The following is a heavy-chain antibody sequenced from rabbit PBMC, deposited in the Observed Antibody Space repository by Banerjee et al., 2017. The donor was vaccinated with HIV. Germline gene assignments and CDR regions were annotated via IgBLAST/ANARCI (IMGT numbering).Heavy chain of an antibody. V-gene: IGHV1S47*01. CDR2: IDPVFGST. CDR3: ARTNVGDTGYGYAVFKL. D-gene: IGHD6-1*01. J-gene: IGHJ4*01. CDR1: GFDFSSYA. Sequence: QEQLKESGGGLVQPGGSLKLSCKASGFDFSSYAMIWVRQAPGKGLEWIGYIDPVFGSTYYASWVNGRFTISSHNAQNTLYLQLNSLTAADTATYFCARTNVGDTGYGYAVFKLWGQGTLSPS.